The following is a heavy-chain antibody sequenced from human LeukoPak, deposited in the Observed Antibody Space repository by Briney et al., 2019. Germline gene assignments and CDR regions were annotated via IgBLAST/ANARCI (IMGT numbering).Heavy chain of an antibody. CDR2: ISYDGSNK. D-gene: IGHD6-19*01. Sequence: PGGSLRLSCAASGFTFSSYAMHWVRQAPGKGLEWVAVISYDGSNKYYADSVKGRFTISRDNSKNTLYLQMNSLRAEDTAVYYCARPPVAGHGMDVWGQGTTVTVSS. J-gene: IGHJ6*02. CDR3: ARPPVAGHGMDV. CDR1: GFTFSSYA. V-gene: IGHV3-30-3*01.